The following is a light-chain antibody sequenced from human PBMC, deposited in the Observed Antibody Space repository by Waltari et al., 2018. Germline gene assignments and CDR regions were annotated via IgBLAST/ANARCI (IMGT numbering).Light chain of an antibody. V-gene: IGLV3-19*01. Sequence: SSELTQDPAVSVALGQTVRITCQGDSLRSYYASWYQQKPGQAPVLVIYGKNNRPSWIPDRISGSTSGTTASLTISGAQSEDEADYYCNSRDSSGNHVLFGGGTKLTVL. CDR3: NSRDSSGNHVL. CDR2: GKN. J-gene: IGLJ2*01. CDR1: SLRSYY.